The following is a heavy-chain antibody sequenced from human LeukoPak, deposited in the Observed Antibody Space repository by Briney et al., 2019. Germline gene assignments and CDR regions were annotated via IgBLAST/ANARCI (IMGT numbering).Heavy chain of an antibody. D-gene: IGHD3-22*01. CDR1: GGSISDYY. CDR3: ARLLLTSSYYDRLWTFDY. Sequence: SETLSLTCTVSGGSISDYYWTWIRQPAGKGLEWIGRINTSGNTNYNPSLNSRVTMSVDTSKNQFSLKLSSVTAADTAVYYCARLLLTSSYYDRLWTFDYWGQGSLVTVSS. J-gene: IGHJ4*02. CDR2: INTSGNT. V-gene: IGHV4-4*07.